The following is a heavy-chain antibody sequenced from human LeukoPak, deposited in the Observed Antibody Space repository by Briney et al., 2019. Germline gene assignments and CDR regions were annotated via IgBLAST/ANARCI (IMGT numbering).Heavy chain of an antibody. J-gene: IGHJ6*03. CDR2: INSVGSST. D-gene: IGHD6-13*01. CDR1: GFTFSSYW. CDR3: ARIGYSSSWSSYYYYYMDV. V-gene: IGHV3-74*01. Sequence: QPGGALRLSCAASGFTFSSYWMHWVRQAPGKGLVWVSGINSVGSSTSYADSVKGRFTISRDNAKNTLYLQMNSLRAEDTAVYYCARIGYSSSWSSYYYYYMDVWGKGTTVTVSS.